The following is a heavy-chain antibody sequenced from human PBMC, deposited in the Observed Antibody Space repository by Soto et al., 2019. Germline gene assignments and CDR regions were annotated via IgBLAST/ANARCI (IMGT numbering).Heavy chain of an antibody. J-gene: IGHJ4*02. CDR3: ARRSGYFSYYFDY. Sequence: QLQLQESGPGLVKPSETLSLTCTVSGGAISSTTYYWDWIRQPPGKGLEWIGSIYYSGSTYYNPSLTSRVTISVDTSKNQYSQKLSSVAAADTAVYFGARRSGYFSYYFDYWGQGTLVTVSS. CDR1: GGAISSTTYY. V-gene: IGHV4-39*01. D-gene: IGHD3-22*01. CDR2: IYYSGST.